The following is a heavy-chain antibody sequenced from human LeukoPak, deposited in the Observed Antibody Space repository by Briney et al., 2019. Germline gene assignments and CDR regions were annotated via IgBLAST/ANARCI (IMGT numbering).Heavy chain of an antibody. J-gene: IGHJ3*02. Sequence: GESLKISCKGSGYSFTSYWIGWVRQMPGKGLEWMGIIYPGHSDTRYSPSFQGQVTISADKSISTAYLQWSSLKASDTAMYYCARLGYDSSGYSLIAFDIWGQGTMVTVSS. CDR3: ARLGYDSSGYSLIAFDI. V-gene: IGHV5-51*01. D-gene: IGHD3-22*01. CDR1: GYSFTSYW. CDR2: IYPGHSDT.